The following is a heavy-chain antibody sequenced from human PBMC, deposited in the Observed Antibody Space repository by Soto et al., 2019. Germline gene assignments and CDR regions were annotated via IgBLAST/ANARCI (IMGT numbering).Heavy chain of an antibody. Sequence: EVQLLESGGGLVQPGGSLRLSCAASGFTFSSYAMSWVRQAPGKGLEWVSALSGSGGSTYYAVSVKGRFTISRDNSKITLYLQRNGLRAEYTAVYYCAKDQGGWLRPRYFDLWGRGTLVTVSS. D-gene: IGHD5-12*01. CDR1: GFTFSSYA. J-gene: IGHJ2*01. CDR3: AKDQGGWLRPRYFDL. CDR2: LSGSGGST. V-gene: IGHV3-23*01.